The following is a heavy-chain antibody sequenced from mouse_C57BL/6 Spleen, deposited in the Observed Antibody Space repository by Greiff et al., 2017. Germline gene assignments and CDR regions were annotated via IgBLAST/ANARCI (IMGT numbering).Heavy chain of an antibody. CDR2: IRNKANGYTT. V-gene: IGHV7-3*01. J-gene: IGHJ2*01. CDR3: ARYIEGTGLDY. D-gene: IGHD3-1*01. CDR1: GFTFTDYY. Sequence: EVKLQESGGGLVQPGGSLSLSCAASGFTFTDYYMSWVRQPPGKALEWLGFIRNKANGYTTEYSASVKGRFTISRDNSQSILYLQMNALRAEDSATYYCARYIEGTGLDYWGQGTTLTVSS.